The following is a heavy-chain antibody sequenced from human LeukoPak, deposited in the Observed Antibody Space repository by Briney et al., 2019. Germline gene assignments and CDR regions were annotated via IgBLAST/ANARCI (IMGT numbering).Heavy chain of an antibody. V-gene: IGHV1-46*01. CDR1: GYTFSDYY. J-gene: IGHJ4*02. D-gene: IGHD2-15*01. CDR3: ARAAGIVAVVAATLDY. CDR2: INPSGGST. Sequence: ASVKVSCKASGYTFSDYYMHWVRQAPGQGLEWMGIINPSGGSTNYAQKFQGRVTMTRDTSTSTVYMELSSLRSEDTAVYYCARAAGIVAVVAATLDYWGQGTLVTVSS.